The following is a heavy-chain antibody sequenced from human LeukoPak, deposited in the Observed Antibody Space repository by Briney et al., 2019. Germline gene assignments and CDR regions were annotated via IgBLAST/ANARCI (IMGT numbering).Heavy chain of an antibody. CDR2: INHSGST. CDR3: ARGYLTYYYDSSGYKNFDY. CDR1: GGSISGYY. J-gene: IGHJ4*02. V-gene: IGHV4-34*01. D-gene: IGHD3-22*01. Sequence: SETLSLTCTVSGGSISGYYWSWIRQPPGKGLEWIGEINHSGSTNYNPSLKSRVTISVDTSKNQFSLKLSSVTAADTAVYYCARGYLTYYYDSSGYKNFDYWGQGTLVTVSS.